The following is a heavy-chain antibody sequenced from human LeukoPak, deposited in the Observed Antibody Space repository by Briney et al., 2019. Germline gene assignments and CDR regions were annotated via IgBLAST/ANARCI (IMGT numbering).Heavy chain of an antibody. CDR3: ARGGVAVAYLSGFDY. CDR2: ISAYNGDT. D-gene: IGHD6-19*01. V-gene: IGHV1-18*01. Sequence: ASVKVSCKASGYTFTSYGISWVRQAPGQGLEWMGWISAYNGDTNYAQKLQGRVTMTTDTSTSTAYMELRSLRSDDTAVYYCARGGVAVAYLSGFDYWGQGTLVTVSS. J-gene: IGHJ4*02. CDR1: GYTFTSYG.